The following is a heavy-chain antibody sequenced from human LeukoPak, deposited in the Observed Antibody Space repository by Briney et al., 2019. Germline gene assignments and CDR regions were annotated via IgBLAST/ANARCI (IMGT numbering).Heavy chain of an antibody. CDR1: GGSISSYY. CDR3: ARHLDYDFWSGYFPGPFDY. Sequence: SETLYLTCTVSGGSISSYYWSWIRQPPGKGLEWIGYIYYSGSTNYNPSLKSRVTISVDTSKNQFSLKLSSVTAADTAVYYCARHLDYDFWSGYFPGPFDYWGQGTLVTVSS. D-gene: IGHD3-3*01. V-gene: IGHV4-59*08. CDR2: IYYSGST. J-gene: IGHJ4*02.